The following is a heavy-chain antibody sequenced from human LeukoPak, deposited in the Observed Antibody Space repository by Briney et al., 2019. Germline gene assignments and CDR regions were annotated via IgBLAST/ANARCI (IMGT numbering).Heavy chain of an antibody. CDR2: INPSGGST. D-gene: IGHD4-17*01. Sequence: ASVKLSCKASGYTFTSYYMHWVRHAPGQGLEWVGIINPSGGSTGYAQKFQGRVTMTRDMSTSTVYMELSSLSSEDTAVYYCAREGGYGDNGAFDIWGQGTMVTVSS. V-gene: IGHV1-46*01. CDR1: GYTFTSYY. J-gene: IGHJ3*02. CDR3: AREGGYGDNGAFDI.